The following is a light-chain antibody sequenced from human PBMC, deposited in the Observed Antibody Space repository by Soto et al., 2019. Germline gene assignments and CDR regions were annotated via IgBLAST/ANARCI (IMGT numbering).Light chain of an antibody. V-gene: IGKV3-15*01. CDR1: QSVSSN. CDR3: QHYGTSPQT. J-gene: IGKJ5*01. Sequence: EIVMTQSPATLSVSPGERATLSCRASQSVSSNLAWYQQKPGQAPRLLIYGASTRATGIPARFSGSGSGTDFTLTITRLEPEDFAVYYCQHYGTSPQTFGQGTRLEI. CDR2: GAS.